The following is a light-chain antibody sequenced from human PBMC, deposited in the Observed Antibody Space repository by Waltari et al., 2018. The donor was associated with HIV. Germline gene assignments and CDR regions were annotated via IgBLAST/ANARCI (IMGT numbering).Light chain of an antibody. V-gene: IGKV1-5*03. CDR2: QAA. Sequence: DIQMTQSPSTLSASVGDRVTITCRASQSIGLFLAWYQQRPGSAPMLLVYQAADLESGVPSRFSGSGSETEFSLTISSLQADDFATYFCQQYYDYPYTFGQGTKVEI. J-gene: IGKJ2*01. CDR1: QSIGLF. CDR3: QQYYDYPYT.